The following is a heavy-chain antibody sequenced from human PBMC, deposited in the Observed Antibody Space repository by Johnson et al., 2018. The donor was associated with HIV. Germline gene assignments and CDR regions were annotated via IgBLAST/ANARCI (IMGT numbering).Heavy chain of an antibody. D-gene: IGHD2-15*01. CDR3: VRDTGYCSGGRCDDAFDV. Sequence: VQLVESGGGLIQPGGSLRLSCAASGFAFADYGMHWVRQPPGKGLEWVSFIDWDGISAYYADSVKGRFTISRDNNKNSMYLQMNSLRVEDTALYYCVRDTGYCSGGRCDDAFDVWGQGTVVTVSS. V-gene: IGHV3-43D*03. J-gene: IGHJ3*01. CDR1: GFAFADYG. CDR2: IDWDGISA.